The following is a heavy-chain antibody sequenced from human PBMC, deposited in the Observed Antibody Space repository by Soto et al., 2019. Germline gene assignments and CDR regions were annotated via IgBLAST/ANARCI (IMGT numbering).Heavy chain of an antibody. CDR2: IYPRDYET. Sequence: EVQLVQSGDEVKKAGESLKISCKGSGYSFTTYWIGWVRQMPGRGLEWMGIIYPRDYETRYSPAFQGQVTISADKSISDAYLQWDSLKASDTAMYYCARQEYYDSSQPGMDVWGQGTAVTVSS. D-gene: IGHD3-22*01. CDR1: GYSFTTYW. J-gene: IGHJ6*02. V-gene: IGHV5-51*01. CDR3: ARQEYYDSSQPGMDV.